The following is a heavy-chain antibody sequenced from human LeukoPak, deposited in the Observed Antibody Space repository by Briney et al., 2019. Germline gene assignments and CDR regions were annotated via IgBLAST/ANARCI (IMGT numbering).Heavy chain of an antibody. CDR1: GGSIGSYY. CDR2: IYYSGST. CDR3: ARDSSRGAFDY. Sequence: PSETLSLTCTVSGGSIGSYYWSWIRQPPGKGLEWIGYIYYSGSTNYNRSLKSRVTISVDTSKNQFSLKLSSVTAADTAVYYCARDSSRGAFDYWGQGTLVTVSS. V-gene: IGHV4-59*01. J-gene: IGHJ4*02.